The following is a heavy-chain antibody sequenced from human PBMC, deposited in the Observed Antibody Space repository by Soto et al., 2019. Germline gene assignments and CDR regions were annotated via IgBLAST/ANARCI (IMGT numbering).Heavy chain of an antibody. V-gene: IGHV1-69*01. Sequence: VQLVQSGAEVKKPGSSVKVSCKASGGTFSSYAISWVRQAPGQGLEWIGGIIPVYDTTNYAQKFQGRVRITADESTSTAYMELSSLRSEDTAMYYCARSQGSSTSLEIYYYYYYGMDVWGQGTTVTVSS. CDR3: ARSQGSSTSLEIYYYYYYGMDV. CDR2: IIPVYDTT. J-gene: IGHJ6*02. D-gene: IGHD2-2*01. CDR1: GGTFSSYA.